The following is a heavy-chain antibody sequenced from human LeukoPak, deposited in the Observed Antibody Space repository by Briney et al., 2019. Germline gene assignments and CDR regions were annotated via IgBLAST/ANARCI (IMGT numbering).Heavy chain of an antibody. Sequence: ASVKVSCKAYRGTFSSYAISWVRQAPGQGLEWMGGIIPIFGTANYAQKFQGRVTITADESTSTAYMELSSLRSEDTAVYYCARGIVVVPAAPGWFDPWGQGTLVTVSS. CDR2: IIPIFGTA. CDR1: RGTFSSYA. J-gene: IGHJ5*02. CDR3: ARGIVVVPAAPGWFDP. V-gene: IGHV1-69*01. D-gene: IGHD2-2*01.